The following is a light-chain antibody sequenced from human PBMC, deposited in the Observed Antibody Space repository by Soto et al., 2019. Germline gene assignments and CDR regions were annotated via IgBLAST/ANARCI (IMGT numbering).Light chain of an antibody. CDR1: QSISSN. CDR3: QQYNQWPGT. J-gene: IGKJ1*01. V-gene: IGKV3-15*01. CDR2: GAS. Sequence: EIVLTQSPATLSVSPGESATLSCRASQSISSNLAWYQQKPGQSPRLLIYGASSRATGVPVRFSGSGSGVAFTLTISGLQSEELAVYHCQQYNQWPGTFGQGTKVDIK.